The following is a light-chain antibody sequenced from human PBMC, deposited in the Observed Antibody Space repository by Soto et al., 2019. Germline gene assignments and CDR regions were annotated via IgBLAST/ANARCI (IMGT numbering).Light chain of an antibody. V-gene: IGKV1-5*03. CDR3: QQYNSYSWT. Sequence: DLQMTHSASTLSASVGDRVTITCRASQSISSWLAWYQQKPGKAPKLLIYKASSLESGVPSRFSGSGSGTEFTLTISSLQPDDFATYYCQQYNSYSWTFGQGTKV. J-gene: IGKJ1*01. CDR1: QSISSW. CDR2: KAS.